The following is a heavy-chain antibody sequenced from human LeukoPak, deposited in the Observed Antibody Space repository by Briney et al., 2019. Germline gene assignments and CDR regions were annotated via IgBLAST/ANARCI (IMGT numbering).Heavy chain of an antibody. D-gene: IGHD2-2*01. CDR1: GFTFDDYT. J-gene: IGHJ6*02. CDR3: AKDIAPAYYYYYYGMDV. CDR2: ISWDGGST. V-gene: IGHV3-43*01. Sequence: GGSLRLSCAASGFTFDDYTVHWVRQAPGKGLEWVSLISWDGGSTYYADSVKGRFTISRDNSKNSLYLQMNSLRTEDTALYYCAKDIAPAYYYYYYGMDVWGQGTTVTVSS.